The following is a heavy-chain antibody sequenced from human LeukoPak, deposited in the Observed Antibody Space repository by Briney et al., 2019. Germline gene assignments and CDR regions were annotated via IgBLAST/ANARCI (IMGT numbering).Heavy chain of an antibody. J-gene: IGHJ3*02. V-gene: IGHV4-4*07. D-gene: IGHD2-21*02. Sequence: SETLSLTCTVSGGSISSYYWSWIRQPAGKGLEWIGRIYTSGSTNYKPSLKSRVTMSVDTSRNQFTLKLSSVNAADTTLYYCTRDNGGDWYAFDIWGQGTVVTVSS. CDR3: TRDNGGDWYAFDI. CDR2: IYTSGST. CDR1: GGSISSYY.